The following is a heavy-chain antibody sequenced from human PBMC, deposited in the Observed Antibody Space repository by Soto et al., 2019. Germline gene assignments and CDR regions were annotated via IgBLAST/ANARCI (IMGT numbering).Heavy chain of an antibody. Sequence: SLRLSCGTSGFMFEDYAMHWVRQAPGKGLEGVSGINWNGVNKDDTDSVLGRFTISRDNAKKSLLLEMNYLSPEDTALYFCAQDADRLVELCGYFQHWGQGPPVTVSP. V-gene: IGHV3-9*01. J-gene: IGHJ1*01. D-gene: IGHD3-16*01. CDR3: AQDADRLVELCGYFQH. CDR2: INWNGVNK. CDR1: GFMFEDYA.